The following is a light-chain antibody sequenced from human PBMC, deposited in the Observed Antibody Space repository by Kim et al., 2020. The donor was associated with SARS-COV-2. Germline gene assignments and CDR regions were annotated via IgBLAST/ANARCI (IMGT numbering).Light chain of an antibody. V-gene: IGLV3-1*01. CDR3: QAWDGSTAV. Sequence: SGAPGQTASITCSGDKLGDKYACWYQQKPGQSPVLVIYQGSKRPSGIPERFSGSNSGNTATLTISGTQAMDEADYYCQAWDGSTAVFGGGTQLTVL. CDR2: QGS. J-gene: IGLJ2*01. CDR1: KLGDKY.